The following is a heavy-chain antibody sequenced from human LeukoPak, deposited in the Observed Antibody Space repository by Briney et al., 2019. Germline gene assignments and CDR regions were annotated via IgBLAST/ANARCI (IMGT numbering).Heavy chain of an antibody. Sequence: PSQTLSLTCAVSGGSISSGGHSWSWIRQPPGKGLEWIGYIYHSGSTYYNPSLKSRVTISVDRSKNQFSLKLSSVTAADTAVYYCARKMRGYSYGEDYWGQGTLVTVSS. CDR2: IYHSGST. V-gene: IGHV4-30-2*01. CDR1: GGSISSGGHS. D-gene: IGHD5-18*01. CDR3: ARKMRGYSYGEDY. J-gene: IGHJ4*02.